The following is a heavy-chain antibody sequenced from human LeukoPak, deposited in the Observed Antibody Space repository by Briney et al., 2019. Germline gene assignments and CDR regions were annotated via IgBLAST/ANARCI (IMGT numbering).Heavy chain of an antibody. J-gene: IGHJ4*02. CDR3: AREREGPYGYLDY. CDR1: GGSVSDYY. D-gene: IGHD4-17*01. Sequence: ETLSLTCAVYGGSVSDYYWSWIRQSPGKGLEWIGRFYTSGNTNYNPSLKSRVTLSVDTSKNQFSLRLSSVTAADTAVYYCAREREGPYGYLDYWGQGTLIAVSS. CDR2: FYTSGNT. V-gene: IGHV4-4*08.